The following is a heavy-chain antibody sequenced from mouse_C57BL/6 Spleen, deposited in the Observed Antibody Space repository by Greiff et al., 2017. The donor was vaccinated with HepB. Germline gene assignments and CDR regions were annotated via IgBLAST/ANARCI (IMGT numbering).Heavy chain of an antibody. CDR1: GYSFTGYY. Sequence: EVQLQQSGPELVKPGASVKISCKASGYSFTGYYMNWVKQSPEKSLEWIGEINPSTGGTTYNQKFKAKATLTVDKSSSTAYMQLKSLTSEDSAVYYSAAMVTTPWFAYWGQGTLVTVSA. CDR3: AAMVTTPWFAY. CDR2: INPSTGGT. V-gene: IGHV1-42*01. J-gene: IGHJ3*01. D-gene: IGHD2-2*01.